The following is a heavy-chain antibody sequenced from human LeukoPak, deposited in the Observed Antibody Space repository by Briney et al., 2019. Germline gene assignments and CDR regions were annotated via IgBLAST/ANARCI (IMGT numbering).Heavy chain of an antibody. CDR3: AKERGYSGYDDREYDY. V-gene: IGHV3-23*01. CDR1: GFTFSDYV. Sequence: GGSLRLSCAASGFTFSDYVMGWVRQAPGKGLEWVSGINDSGGSTKYADSVKGRFTISRDNSKNTLYLQMNSLRAEDTAVYYCAKERGYSGYDDREYDYWGQGTLVTVSS. CDR2: INDSGGST. J-gene: IGHJ4*02. D-gene: IGHD5-12*01.